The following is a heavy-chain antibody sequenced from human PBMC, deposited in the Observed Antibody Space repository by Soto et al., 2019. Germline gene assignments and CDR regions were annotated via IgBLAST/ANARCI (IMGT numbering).Heavy chain of an antibody. CDR3: AGISSSWPYYYYYYMDV. D-gene: IGHD6-13*01. CDR1: GYTFTSYD. Sequence: QVQLVQSGAEVKKPGASVKVSCKASGYTFTSYDINWVRQATGQGLEWMGWMNPNSGNTGYAQKFQGRVTMTRNTSIITAYMELSSLRSADKAVYYCAGISSSWPYYYYYYMDVWGKGTTVTVSS. J-gene: IGHJ6*03. V-gene: IGHV1-8*01. CDR2: MNPNSGNT.